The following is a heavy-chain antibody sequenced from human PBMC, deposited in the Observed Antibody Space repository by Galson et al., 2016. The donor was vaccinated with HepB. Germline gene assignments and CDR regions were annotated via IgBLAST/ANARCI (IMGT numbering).Heavy chain of an antibody. CDR1: GGSVSTTFLY. CDR2: VYSSGNT. J-gene: IGHJ6*02. CDR3: ARPTVATSDTYYYYTMDV. D-gene: IGHD3-16*01. V-gene: IGHV4-39*01. Sequence: SETLSLTCTISGGSVSTTFLYWGWIRQPPGKGLEWIGSVYSSGNTNYNPSLESRVTISVDTSKNQVSLKLSSVAAADTAVYYCARPTVATSDTYYYYTMDVWGPGTTVTVSS.